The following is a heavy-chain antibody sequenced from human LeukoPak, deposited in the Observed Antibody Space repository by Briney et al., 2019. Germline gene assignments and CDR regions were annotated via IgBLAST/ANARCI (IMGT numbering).Heavy chain of an antibody. CDR1: GFTFSSYA. CDR2: ISGSGGST. D-gene: IGHD2-8*02. CDR3: AKDHSWYDPLRDDY. Sequence: GGSLRLSCAASGFTFSSYAMSWVRQAPGKGLEWVSTISGSGGSTYYADPVKGRFTISRDNSKNTLYLQMNSLRAEDTAVYYCAKDHSWYDPLRDDYWGQGTLVTVSS. J-gene: IGHJ4*02. V-gene: IGHV3-23*01.